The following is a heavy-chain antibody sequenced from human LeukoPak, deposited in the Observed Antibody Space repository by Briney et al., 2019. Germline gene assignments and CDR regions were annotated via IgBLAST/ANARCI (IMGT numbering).Heavy chain of an antibody. J-gene: IGHJ6*02. CDR2: INPNSGGT. Sequence: ASVKVSCKASRYTFTGYYMHWVRQAPGQGLEWMGWINPNSGGTNYAQKFQGRVTMTRETSISTAYMELSRLRSDDTAVYYCATLEYSSSGGMDVWGQGTTVSVSS. V-gene: IGHV1-2*02. CDR1: RYTFTGYY. CDR3: ATLEYSSSGGMDV. D-gene: IGHD6-6*01.